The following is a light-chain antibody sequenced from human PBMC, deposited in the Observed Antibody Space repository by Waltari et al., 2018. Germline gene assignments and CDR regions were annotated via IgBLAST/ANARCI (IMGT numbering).Light chain of an antibody. CDR2: GAS. V-gene: IGKV1-5*01. Sequence: DIQMTQSPSTLSAFVGDRVTITCRASQSISKFLAWYQLKPGKAPKLLFYGASTLDGGVPSRFSGSGSGAEFTLTLSSLQPDDVATYHCHQYHTYLWTFGQGTKVEIK. CDR1: QSISKF. J-gene: IGKJ1*01. CDR3: HQYHTYLWT.